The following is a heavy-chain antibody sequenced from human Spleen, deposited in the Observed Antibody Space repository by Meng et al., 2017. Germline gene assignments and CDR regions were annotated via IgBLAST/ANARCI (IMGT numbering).Heavy chain of an antibody. CDR1: GFTFSSYS. J-gene: IGHJ6*02. V-gene: IGHV3-9*01. CDR2: ISCNSGSI. CDR3: AKDMGEKGGMDV. Sequence: SLKISCAASGFTFSSYSMNWVRQAPGKGLEWVSGISCNSGSIGYADSVKGRFTISRDNAKNSLYLQMNSLRAEDTALYYCAKDMGEKGGMDVWGQGTTVTVSS.